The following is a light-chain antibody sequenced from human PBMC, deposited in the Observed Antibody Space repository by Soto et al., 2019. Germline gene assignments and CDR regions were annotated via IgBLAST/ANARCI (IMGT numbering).Light chain of an antibody. Sequence: ETVLTQSPGTLSLSPGEGATLSCRASQGVSSNSLAWYQQKPGQAPRLLIYGASTRATGVPDRFSGSGSGTDFTLTISRLEPEDSAVYYCQQRHMWPITFGQGTRLEIK. J-gene: IGKJ5*01. CDR1: QGVSSNS. V-gene: IGKV3D-20*02. CDR3: QQRHMWPIT. CDR2: GAS.